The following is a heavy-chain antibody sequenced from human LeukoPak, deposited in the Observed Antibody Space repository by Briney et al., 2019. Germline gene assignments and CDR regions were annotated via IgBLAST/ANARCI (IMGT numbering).Heavy chain of an antibody. Sequence: GGSLRLSCTASGFTFGDYAMSWVHQAPGKGLEWVGFIRSKAYGGTTEYAASVKGRFTISRDDSKSIAYLQMNSLKTEDTAVYYCTRDASGSLIDYWGQGTLVTVSS. J-gene: IGHJ4*02. V-gene: IGHV3-49*04. CDR3: TRDASGSLIDY. D-gene: IGHD1-26*01. CDR2: IRSKAYGGTT. CDR1: GFTFGDYA.